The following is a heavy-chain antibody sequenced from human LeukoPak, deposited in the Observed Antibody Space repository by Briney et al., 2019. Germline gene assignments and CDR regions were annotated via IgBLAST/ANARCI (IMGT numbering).Heavy chain of an antibody. J-gene: IGHJ4*02. CDR2: IYPGDSDT. Sequence: RGESLKISCKGFGYSFTGYWIGWVRQMPGKGLEWMGVIYPGDSDTRYSPSFQGQVTISVDKSISTAYLQWSSLKASDTAMYYCVRRYSSGWYFLDYWGQGTLVTVSS. D-gene: IGHD6-19*01. CDR3: VRRYSSGWYFLDY. V-gene: IGHV5-51*01. CDR1: GYSFTGYW.